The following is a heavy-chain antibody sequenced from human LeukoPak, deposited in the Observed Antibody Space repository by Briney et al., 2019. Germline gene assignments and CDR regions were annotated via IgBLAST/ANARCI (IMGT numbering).Heavy chain of an antibody. CDR2: ITSSSTYI. D-gene: IGHD6-25*01. Sequence: PGGSLRLSCAASGFTFSTYNMNWVRQAPGKGLEWVSSITSSSTYIYYADSVKGRFTISRDNSKNTLYLQMNSLRAEDTAVYYCAREASTITAADFDYWGQGTLVTVSS. CDR1: GFTFSTYN. V-gene: IGHV3-21*01. J-gene: IGHJ4*02. CDR3: AREASTITAADFDY.